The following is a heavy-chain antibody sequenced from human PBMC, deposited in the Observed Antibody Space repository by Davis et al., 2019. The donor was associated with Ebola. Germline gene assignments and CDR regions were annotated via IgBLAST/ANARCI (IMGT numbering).Heavy chain of an antibody. D-gene: IGHD2-2*01. Sequence: ASVKVSCKASGYTFTSYAMHWVRQAPGQRLEWMGWINAGNGNTKYSQKFQGRVNITRDTSASTAYMELSSLRSEDTAVYYCARGKGCSSTSCYQGTHDYWGQGTLVTVSS. CDR2: INAGNGNT. J-gene: IGHJ4*02. CDR3: ARGKGCSSTSCYQGTHDY. V-gene: IGHV1-3*01. CDR1: GYTFTSYA.